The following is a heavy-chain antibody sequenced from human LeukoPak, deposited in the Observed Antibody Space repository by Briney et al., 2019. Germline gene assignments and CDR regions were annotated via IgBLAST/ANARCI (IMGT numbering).Heavy chain of an antibody. J-gene: IGHJ4*02. CDR3: AKHGYSGYDYWGASFDY. CDR2: IYYSGST. V-gene: IGHV4-59*08. Sequence: PSETLSLTYTVSGGSISSYYWSWIRQPPGKGLEWIGYIYYSGSTNYNPSLKSRVTISVDTSKNQFSLKLSSVTAADTAVYYCAKHGYSGYDYWGASFDYWGQGTLVTVSS. D-gene: IGHD5-12*01. CDR1: GGSISSYY.